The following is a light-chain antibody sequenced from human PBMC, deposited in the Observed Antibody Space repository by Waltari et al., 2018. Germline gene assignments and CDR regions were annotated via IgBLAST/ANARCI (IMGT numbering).Light chain of an antibody. V-gene: IGKV3-20*01. Sequence: EIVLTQSPGTLSLSPGETATLSCRASQSVGTSVAWYQQKPGQAPRLLIYGASSRATGIPDRFSGSGSATDFTLTISRLGPEDIAVYFCQQYGGSPLTFGPGTKVDIK. CDR1: QSVGTSV. J-gene: IGKJ3*01. CDR3: QQYGGSPLT. CDR2: GAS.